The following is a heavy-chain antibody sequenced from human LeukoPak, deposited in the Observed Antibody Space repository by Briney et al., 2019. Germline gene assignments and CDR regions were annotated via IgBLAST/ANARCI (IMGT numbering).Heavy chain of an antibody. CDR2: ISYDGSNK. Sequence: GGSLRLSCAASGFTFSNYAMHWVRQAPGKGLEWVAVISYDGSNKYYADSVKGRFTISRDNSKNTLYLQMNSLRAEDTAVYYCARECGGDCYHHFDYWGQGTLVTVSS. CDR1: GFTFSNYA. D-gene: IGHD2-21*02. V-gene: IGHV3-30-3*01. J-gene: IGHJ4*02. CDR3: ARECGGDCYHHFDY.